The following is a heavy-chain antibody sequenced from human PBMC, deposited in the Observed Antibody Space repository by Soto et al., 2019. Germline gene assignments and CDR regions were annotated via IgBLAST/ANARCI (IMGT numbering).Heavy chain of an antibody. CDR1: GFSLSTSGVG. CDR2: IYWDDDK. Sequence: QITLKESGPPLVKPTQTLTLTCTFSGFSLSTSGVGVGWIRQPPGKALEWLALIYWDDDKRYSPSLKSRLTITKDTSKNQVVLTMTNMEPVDTATYYCAEYTSSSPAYGYWGQGTLVTVSS. D-gene: IGHD6-6*01. CDR3: AEYTSSSPAYGY. J-gene: IGHJ4*02. V-gene: IGHV2-5*02.